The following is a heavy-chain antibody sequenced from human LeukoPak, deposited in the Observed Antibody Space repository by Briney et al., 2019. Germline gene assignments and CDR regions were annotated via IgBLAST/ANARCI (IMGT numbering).Heavy chain of an antibody. J-gene: IGHJ4*02. V-gene: IGHV4-39*07. D-gene: IGHD6-19*01. CDR2: IYYSGST. Sequence: SETLSLTCAVSGGSISSYYWSWIRQPPGKGLEWIGSIYYSGSTYYNPSLKSRVTISVDTSKNQFSLKLSSVTAADTAVYYCAREASSGWTAVNYFDYWGQGTLVTVSS. CDR3: AREASSGWTAVNYFDY. CDR1: GGSISSYY.